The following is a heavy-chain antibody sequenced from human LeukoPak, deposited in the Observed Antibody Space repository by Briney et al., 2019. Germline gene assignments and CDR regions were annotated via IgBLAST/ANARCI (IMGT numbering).Heavy chain of an antibody. CDR2: ISNSGITI. D-gene: IGHD1-14*01. CDR1: GFTFSSFE. V-gene: IGHV3-48*03. Sequence: PGGSLRLSCAASGFTFSSFEMNWVRQAPGKGLEWISYISNSGITIYYTDSVKGRFTISRDNAKNSLYLQMNSLRAEDTAVYYCARAVGSSWGQGTLVTVSS. CDR3: ARAVGSS. J-gene: IGHJ5*02.